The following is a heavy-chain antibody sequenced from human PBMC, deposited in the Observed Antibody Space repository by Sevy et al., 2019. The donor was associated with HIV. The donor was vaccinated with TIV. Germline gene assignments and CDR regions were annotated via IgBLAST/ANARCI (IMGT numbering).Heavy chain of an antibody. CDR2: ISSSSSTI. V-gene: IGHV3-48*02. CDR3: ARGAIFGVSDRITYYFDY. D-gene: IGHD3-3*01. J-gene: IGHJ4*02. CDR1: GFTFSSYS. Sequence: GGSLRLSCAASGFTFSSYSMNWVRQAPGKGLEWVSYISSSSSTIYYADSVKGRFTISRDNAKNSLYLQMNSLRDVDTAVYYCARGAIFGVSDRITYYFDYWGQGTLVTVSS.